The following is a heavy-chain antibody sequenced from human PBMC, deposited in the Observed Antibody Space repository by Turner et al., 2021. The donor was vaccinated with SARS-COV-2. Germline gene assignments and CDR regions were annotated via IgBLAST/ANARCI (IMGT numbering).Heavy chain of an antibody. Sequence: QVQLQESGPGLVKPSETLSLTCTVSGGSSSSDYWSWTRQPAGKGLEWIGRIYTSRSTNYNPSLKSRVTMSVDTSKNQFSLKLSSVTAADTAVYYCARDRVQLGPVGMDVWGQGTTVTVSS. CDR1: GGSSSSDY. D-gene: IGHD1-1*01. J-gene: IGHJ6*02. V-gene: IGHV4-4*07. CDR3: ARDRVQLGPVGMDV. CDR2: IYTSRST.